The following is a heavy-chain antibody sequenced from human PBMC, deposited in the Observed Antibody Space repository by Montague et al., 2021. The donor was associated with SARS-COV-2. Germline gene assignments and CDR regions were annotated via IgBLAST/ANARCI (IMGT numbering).Heavy chain of an antibody. CDR1: GVSVNSGGYY. Sequence: SETLSLTCTVSGVSVNSGGYYWSWIRQPPGKGLEWIGNIYYSGTTNYNPSLKSRVTISVYTSKNQFSLKLSSVTAAATAVYYCPRDRTADEYDDYETAGYPYYDGMDVWGQGTTVTVSS. J-gene: IGHJ6*02. CDR2: IYYSGTT. V-gene: IGHV4-61*08. D-gene: IGHD4-17*01. CDR3: PRDRTADEYDDYETAGYPYYDGMDV.